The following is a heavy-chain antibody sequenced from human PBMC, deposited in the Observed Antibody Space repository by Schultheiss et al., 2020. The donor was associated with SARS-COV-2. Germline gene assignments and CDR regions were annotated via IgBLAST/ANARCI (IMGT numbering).Heavy chain of an antibody. J-gene: IGHJ3*02. CDR2: ISYDGSNK. Sequence: GESLKISCAASGFTFSSYAMHWVRQAPGKGLEWVAVISYDGSNKYYADSVKGRFTISRDNSKNTLYLQMNSLRAEDTAVYYCARGGCSSTSCYSGAFDIWGQGTMVTVSS. V-gene: IGHV3-30*04. CDR1: GFTFSSYA. CDR3: ARGGCSSTSCYSGAFDI. D-gene: IGHD2-2*02.